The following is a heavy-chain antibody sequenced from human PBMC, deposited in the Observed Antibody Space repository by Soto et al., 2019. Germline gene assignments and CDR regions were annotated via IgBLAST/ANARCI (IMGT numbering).Heavy chain of an antibody. CDR1: GGTFSSYT. Sequence: QVQLVQSGAEVKKPGSSVKVSCKASGGTFSSYTISWVRQAPGQGLEWMGRIIPILGIANYAQKFQGRVTXXADKSTGTAYMELSSLRSGDTAVYYCARDLGTYPYWGQGTLVTVSS. V-gene: IGHV1-69*08. J-gene: IGHJ4*02. D-gene: IGHD6-13*01. CDR2: IIPILGIA. CDR3: ARDLGTYPY.